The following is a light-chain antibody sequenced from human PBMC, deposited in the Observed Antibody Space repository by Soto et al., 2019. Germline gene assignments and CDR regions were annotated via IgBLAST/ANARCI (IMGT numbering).Light chain of an antibody. CDR3: QQYNSYSWT. V-gene: IGKV1-5*03. Sequence: DIQMTQSPCTLSASVGDRVTITCRSSQSVSTWLAWYQQKPGKAPKLLIYTASSLETGVPSRFSGSGSGTEFALTISSLQPDDFATYYCQQYNSYSWTFGQGIKVEIK. CDR2: TAS. CDR1: QSVSTW. J-gene: IGKJ1*01.